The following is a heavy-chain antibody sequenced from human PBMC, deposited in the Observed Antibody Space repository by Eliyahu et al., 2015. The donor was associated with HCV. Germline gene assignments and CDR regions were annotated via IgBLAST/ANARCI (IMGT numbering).Heavy chain of an antibody. CDR3: ARGYRRHDY. V-gene: IGHV4-34*01. J-gene: IGHJ4*02. CDR2: VDHNGGT. D-gene: IGHD1-14*01. Sequence: GEVDHNGGTNYNPSLKSRVIISIDMSERQFSLRLTSVTAADTAVYFCARGYRRHDYWGQGTLVAVSS.